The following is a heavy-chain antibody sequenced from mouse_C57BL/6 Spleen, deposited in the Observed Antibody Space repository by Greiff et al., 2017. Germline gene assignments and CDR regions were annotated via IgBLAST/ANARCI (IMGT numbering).Heavy chain of an antibody. Sequence: QVQLQQPGAELVKPGASVKLSCKASGYTFTSYWMHWVKQRPGRGLEWIGRIDPNSGGTKYNEKFKSKATLTVDKPSSTAYMQLSSLTSEDSAVYYCARRWSQRDYAMDYWGQGTSVTVSS. CDR3: ARRWSQRDYAMDY. V-gene: IGHV1-72*01. CDR1: GYTFTSYW. CDR2: IDPNSGGT. J-gene: IGHJ4*01. D-gene: IGHD2-3*01.